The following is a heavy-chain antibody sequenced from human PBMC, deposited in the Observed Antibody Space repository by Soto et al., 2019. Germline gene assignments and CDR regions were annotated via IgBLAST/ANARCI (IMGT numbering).Heavy chain of an antibody. J-gene: IGHJ6*03. Sequence: PGGSLRLSCAASGFNFSSYSMNWVRQAPGKGLEWVSYISSSSSTIYYADSVKGRFTISRDNAKNSLYLQMNSLRAEDTAVYYCARDSLGMWFGESPLSNYMDVWGKGTTVTVSS. V-gene: IGHV3-48*01. D-gene: IGHD3-10*01. CDR3: ARDSLGMWFGESPLSNYMDV. CDR2: ISSSSSTI. CDR1: GFNFSSYS.